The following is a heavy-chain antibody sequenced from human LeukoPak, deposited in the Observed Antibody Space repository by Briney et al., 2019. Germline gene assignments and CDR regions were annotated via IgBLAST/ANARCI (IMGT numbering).Heavy chain of an antibody. D-gene: IGHD1-1*01. CDR1: GFPISSFW. CDR3: MRDWRYYGVDV. Sequence: SGGSLRLSCAASGFPISSFWMHWVRQVPGKGLVWVSRNKGDGTSSSYADSVKGRFTISRDNAKNTIYLQLNSLRVDDTAVYYCMRDWRYYGVDVWGQGTTVTVSS. V-gene: IGHV3-74*01. CDR2: NKGDGTSS. J-gene: IGHJ6*02.